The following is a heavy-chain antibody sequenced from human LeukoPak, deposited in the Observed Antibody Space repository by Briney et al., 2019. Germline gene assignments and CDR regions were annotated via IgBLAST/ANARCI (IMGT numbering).Heavy chain of an antibody. V-gene: IGHV5-51*01. D-gene: IGHD2-15*01. CDR3: ASWVGSGGSCYSGCYGMDV. CDR1: GSSFTSYW. Sequence: GESLQISCQGSGSSFTSYWIGWVRQLPGKGLEWMGIIYPGDSDTRYSPSFQGQVTISADKSISTAYLQWSSLKASDTAMYYCASWVGSGGSCYSGCYGMDVWGQGTTVTVSS. J-gene: IGHJ6*02. CDR2: IYPGDSDT.